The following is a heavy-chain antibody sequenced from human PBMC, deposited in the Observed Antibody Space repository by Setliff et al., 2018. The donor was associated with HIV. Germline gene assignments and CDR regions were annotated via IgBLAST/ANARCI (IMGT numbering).Heavy chain of an antibody. CDR1: GGSISRYY. Sequence: SETLSLTCTVSGGSISRYYWSWIRQPPGKGLEWIGYIYYSGSTNYNPSLKSRVTISVDTSKNQFSLNLSSVTAADTAVYYCARSRPRSMDFYMDVWAKGTTVTVSS. CDR2: IYYSGST. CDR3: ARSRPRSMDFYMDV. J-gene: IGHJ6*03. V-gene: IGHV4-59*01. D-gene: IGHD2-8*01.